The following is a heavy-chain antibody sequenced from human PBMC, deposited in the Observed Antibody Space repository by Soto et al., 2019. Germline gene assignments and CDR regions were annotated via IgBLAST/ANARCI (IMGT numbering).Heavy chain of an antibody. CDR3: ARVLSGTLFDK. D-gene: IGHD3-10*01. CDR1: GGSISTGGYY. J-gene: IGHJ4*02. V-gene: IGHV4-31*03. Sequence: QVQLQESGPGLVKPSQTLSLTCTVSGGSISTGGYYWTWIRQHPGKGLEWIGYVYYSGSTYYNPSLKSRVTISVDPSKNQFSLKLSSVTAADTAVYYCARVLSGTLFDKWGQGTLVTVSS. CDR2: VYYSGST.